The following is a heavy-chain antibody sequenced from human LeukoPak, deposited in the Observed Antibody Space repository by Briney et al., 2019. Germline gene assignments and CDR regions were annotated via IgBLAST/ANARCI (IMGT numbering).Heavy chain of an antibody. Sequence: SETLSLTCTVSGGSISSSSYCWGWIRQPPGKGLEWIGSIYYSGSTYYNPSLKSRVTISVDTSKNQFSLKLSSVTAADTAVYYCARHLYTRITIFGVVIIDYFDYWGQGTLVTVSS. D-gene: IGHD3-3*01. J-gene: IGHJ4*02. V-gene: IGHV4-39*01. CDR1: GGSISSSSYC. CDR3: ARHLYTRITIFGVVIIDYFDY. CDR2: IYYSGST.